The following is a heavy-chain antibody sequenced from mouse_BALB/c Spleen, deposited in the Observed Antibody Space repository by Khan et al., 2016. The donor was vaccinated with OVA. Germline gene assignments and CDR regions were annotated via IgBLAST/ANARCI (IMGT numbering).Heavy chain of an antibody. Sequence: EVQLVESGPGLVKPSQSLSLTCTVTGYSITTNYAWDWIRQFPGNKLEWMGYISYSGSTSYNLSLKSRISITRDTSKNQFFLQLNSVTTEDTATYYCARKNYYDYAVDYWGQGTSVTVSS. D-gene: IGHD1-1*01. J-gene: IGHJ4*01. V-gene: IGHV3-2*02. CDR1: GYSITTNYA. CDR3: ARKNYYDYAVDY. CDR2: ISYSGST.